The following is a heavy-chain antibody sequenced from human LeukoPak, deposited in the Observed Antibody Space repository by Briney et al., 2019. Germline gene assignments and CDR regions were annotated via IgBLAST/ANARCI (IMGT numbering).Heavy chain of an antibody. CDR2: IIPIFGTA. D-gene: IGHD3-3*01. CDR3: ARSGYYKHYMDV. CDR1: GGTFSSYA. J-gene: IGHJ6*03. Sequence: SVKVSCKASGGTFSSYAISWVRQAPGQGLEWMGGIIPIFGTANYAQKFQGRVTITADESTSTAYMELSSLRSEDTAVYSCARSGYYKHYMDVWGKGTTVTVSS. V-gene: IGHV1-69*13.